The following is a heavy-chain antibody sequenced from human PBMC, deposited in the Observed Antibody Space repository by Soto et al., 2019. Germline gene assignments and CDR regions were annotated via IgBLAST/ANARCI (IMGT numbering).Heavy chain of an antibody. CDR3: ARGGYMKVDWFDP. CDR2: IYYSGST. D-gene: IGHD5-12*01. J-gene: IGHJ5*02. V-gene: IGHV4-59*01. Sequence: SETLSLTCTVSGGSISSYYWSWIRQPPGKGLEWIAYIYYSGSTSYNPSLKSRVTISVDTSKNQFSLKMWSVTTADTAVYYCARGGYMKVDWFDPWGQGTLVTVSS. CDR1: GGSISSYY.